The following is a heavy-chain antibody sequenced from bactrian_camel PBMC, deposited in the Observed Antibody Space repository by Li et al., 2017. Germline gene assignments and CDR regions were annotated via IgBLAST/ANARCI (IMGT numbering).Heavy chain of an antibody. CDR1: GHTYSSYS. D-gene: IGHD6*01. J-gene: IGHJ6*01. CDR3: AADLLCLQYGASWGSFGV. CDR2: IDTDEKT. V-gene: IGHV3-3*01. Sequence: HVQLVESGGGSVQAGGSLRLSCAASGHTYSSYSMAWLRQPPGQEREGVAAIDTDEKTAYADSVKGRFTITKDNAKNTWYLQMNSLTLEDTAVYYCAADLLCLQYGASWGSFGVWGQGTQVTVS.